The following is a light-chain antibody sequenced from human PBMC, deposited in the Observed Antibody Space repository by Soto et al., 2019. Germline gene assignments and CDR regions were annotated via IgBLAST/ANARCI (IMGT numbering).Light chain of an antibody. CDR2: DVI. Sequence: QSALTQPASVSGSPGQSITISCTGTGSDIGFYDFVSWYQQHPGKAPKLMIYDVINRPSGVPNRFSGSKSGNTASLTISGLQAEDEADYYCNSCTSTNTYVFGTGTKVTVL. V-gene: IGLV2-14*03. J-gene: IGLJ1*01. CDR3: NSCTSTNTYV. CDR1: GSDIGFYDF.